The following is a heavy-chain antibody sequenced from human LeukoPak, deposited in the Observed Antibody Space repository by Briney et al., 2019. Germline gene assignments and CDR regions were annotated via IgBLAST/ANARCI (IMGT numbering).Heavy chain of an antibody. CDR1: GYSFTSYW. Sequence: GESLKISCKGSGYSFTSYWIGWVRQMPGKGLEWMGIIYPGDSDTRNSPSFQGQVTISADKSISTAYLQWSSLKASDTAMYYCARRYYYGSGSYSHFDYWGQGTLVTVSS. CDR3: ARRYYYGSGSYSHFDY. CDR2: IYPGDSDT. V-gene: IGHV5-51*01. J-gene: IGHJ4*02. D-gene: IGHD3-10*01.